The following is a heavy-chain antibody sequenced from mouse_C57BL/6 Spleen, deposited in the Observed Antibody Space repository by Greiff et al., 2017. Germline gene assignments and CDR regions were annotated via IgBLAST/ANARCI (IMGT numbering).Heavy chain of an antibody. CDR2: ISSGSSTI. CDR1: GFTFSDYG. Sequence: DVMLVESGGGLVKPGGSLKLSCAASGFTFSDYGMHWVRQAPEKGLEWVAYISSGSSTISYADTVKGRFTISGDNAKNTLFLQMTGLRSEDTAMYYVAWPAGTDWYFEVWGTGTTVTVSS. D-gene: IGHD4-1*01. CDR3: AWPAGTDWYFEV. V-gene: IGHV5-17*01. J-gene: IGHJ1*03.